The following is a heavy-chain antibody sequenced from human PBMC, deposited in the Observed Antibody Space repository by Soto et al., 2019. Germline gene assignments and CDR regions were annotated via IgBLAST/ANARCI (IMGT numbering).Heavy chain of an antibody. V-gene: IGHV4-39*01. D-gene: IGHD6-6*01. CDR3: ASGGSSLNFDS. CDR1: GGSISSSSYY. CDR2: IYYSGST. Sequence: SETLSLTCTVSGGSISSSSYYWGWVRQPPGKGLEWIGSIYYSGSTYYNPSLKSRVTISVDTSKNQFSLKLSSVTAADTAVYYCASGGSSLNFDSWGQGTLVTVSS. J-gene: IGHJ4*02.